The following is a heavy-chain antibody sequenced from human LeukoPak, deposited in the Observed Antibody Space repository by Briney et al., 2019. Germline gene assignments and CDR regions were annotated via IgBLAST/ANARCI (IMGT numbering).Heavy chain of an antibody. V-gene: IGHV3-23*01. CDR2: ISGSGGST. J-gene: IGHJ4*02. CDR3: AKGLAFIAAALN. D-gene: IGHD6-13*01. Sequence: GGSLRLSCAASGVTFSSCSRSWFRQARGTGQEGLSAISGSGGSTYYADSVKGRFTISRDNSKNTLYLQMNSLRAEDMAVYYCAKGLAFIAAALNWGQGTLVTVSS. CDR1: GVTFSSCS.